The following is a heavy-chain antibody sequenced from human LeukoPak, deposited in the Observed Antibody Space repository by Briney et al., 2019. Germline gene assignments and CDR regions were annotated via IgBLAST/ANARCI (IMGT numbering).Heavy chain of an antibody. Sequence: PSETLSLTCAVYGESFSGYYWSWIRQPPGKGLEWIGEINHSGSTNYNPSLKSRVTISVDTSKNQFSLKLSSVTAADTAVYYCARRLASGGSNYYFDYWGQGILVTVSS. V-gene: IGHV4-34*01. CDR2: INHSGST. D-gene: IGHD2-8*02. CDR1: GESFSGYY. CDR3: ARRLASGGSNYYFDY. J-gene: IGHJ4*02.